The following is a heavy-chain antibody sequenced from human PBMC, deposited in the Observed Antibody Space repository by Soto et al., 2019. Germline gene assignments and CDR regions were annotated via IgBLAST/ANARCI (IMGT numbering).Heavy chain of an antibody. CDR1: GGTFSSYT. Sequence: SVKVSCKASGGTFSSYTISWVREAPGQGLEWMGGIIPIFGTANYAQKFQGRVTITADESTSTAYMELSCLRSEDTAVYYCARGGEQQNDAFDIWGQGTMVTVSS. J-gene: IGHJ3*02. V-gene: IGHV1-69*13. CDR2: IIPIFGTA. D-gene: IGHD6-13*01. CDR3: ARGGEQQNDAFDI.